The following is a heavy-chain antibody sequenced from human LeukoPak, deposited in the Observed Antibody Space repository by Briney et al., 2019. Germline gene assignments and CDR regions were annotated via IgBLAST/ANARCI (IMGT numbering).Heavy chain of an antibody. J-gene: IGHJ4*02. Sequence: GGSLRLSCAASGFTFNSYAMSWVRQAPGKGLEWVSAISDSGSSTYYADSVKGRFTISRDNSKNPLYLQMNSLRAEDTAVYYCARSIASITMIVVVIGFDYWGQGTLVTVSS. CDR1: GFTFNSYA. CDR3: ARSIASITMIVVVIGFDY. D-gene: IGHD3-22*01. CDR2: ISDSGSST. V-gene: IGHV3-23*01.